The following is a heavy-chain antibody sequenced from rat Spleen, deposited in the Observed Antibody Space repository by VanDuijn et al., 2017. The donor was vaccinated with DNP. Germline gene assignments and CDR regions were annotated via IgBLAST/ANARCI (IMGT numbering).Heavy chain of an antibody. V-gene: IGHV3-3*01. D-gene: IGHD5-1*01. Sequence: EVLLQESGPGLVKPSQSLSLSCSVTGYSITSGFRWTWIRKFPGNKLEWMGYINNAGSTNYTPSLKSRFSITRDTSKNQFFLQVNSVRNEDTATYYCAIQLGVFDYWGQGVMVIVSS. CDR1: GYSITSGFR. CDR2: INNAGST. J-gene: IGHJ2*01. CDR3: AIQLGVFDY.